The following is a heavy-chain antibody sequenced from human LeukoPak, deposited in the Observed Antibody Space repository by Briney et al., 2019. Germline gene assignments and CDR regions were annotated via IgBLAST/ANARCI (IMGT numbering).Heavy chain of an antibody. V-gene: IGHV1-2*02. CDR1: GYTFTGYY. CDR2: INPNSGGT. Sequence: ASVKVSCKASGYTFTGYYMHWVRQAPGQGLEWMGWINPNSGGTNYAQTFQGRVTMTRDTSISTAYMELSRLRSDDTAVYYCARGRTYYDFWSGYPSPFQHWGQGTLVTVSS. J-gene: IGHJ1*01. CDR3: ARGRTYYDFWSGYPSPFQH. D-gene: IGHD3-3*01.